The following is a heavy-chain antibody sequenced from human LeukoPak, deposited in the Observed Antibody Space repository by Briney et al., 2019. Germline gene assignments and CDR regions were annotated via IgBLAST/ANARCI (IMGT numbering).Heavy chain of an antibody. CDR1: GYTFTCYG. J-gene: IGHJ6*03. V-gene: IGHV1-18*01. CDR2: ISAYNGNT. CDR3: AREPRGDFWSGYYTGYYYYYMDV. Sequence: ASVKVSCKASGYTFTCYGISGVRQAPGQGLEWMGWISAYNGNTNYAQKLQGRVTMTTDTSTSTAYMELRSLRSDDTAVYYCAREPRGDFWSGYYTGYYYYYMDVWGKGTTVTVSS. D-gene: IGHD3-3*01.